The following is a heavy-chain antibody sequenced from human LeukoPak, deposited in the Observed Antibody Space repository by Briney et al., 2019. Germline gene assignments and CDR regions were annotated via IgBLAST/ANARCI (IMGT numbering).Heavy chain of an antibody. D-gene: IGHD2-15*01. CDR1: GLTFSGSA. V-gene: IGHV3-23*01. J-gene: IGHJ4*02. CDR3: AKVLVLVSANRYYFDY. Sequence: QPGGSLRLSCAASGLTFSGSAMSWVRQAPGKGLDWVSLIGGSGNSTYYADSVKGRFTISRDNSKNTLYLQMNSLRAEDTAVYYCAKVLVLVSANRYYFDYWGQGTLVTVSS. CDR2: IGGSGNST.